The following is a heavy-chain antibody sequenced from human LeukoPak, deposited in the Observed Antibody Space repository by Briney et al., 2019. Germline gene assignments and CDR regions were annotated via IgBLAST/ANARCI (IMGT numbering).Heavy chain of an antibody. CDR1: GGTFSSYA. D-gene: IGHD3-3*01. Sequence: SVKVSCKASGGTFSSYAISWVRQAPGQGLEWMGGIIPIFGTANYAQKFQGRVTITADESTSTAYMELSSLRSEDTAVYYCATGGITIFGVADWGQGTLVTVSS. CDR2: IIPIFGTA. J-gene: IGHJ4*02. V-gene: IGHV1-69*13. CDR3: ATGGITIFGVAD.